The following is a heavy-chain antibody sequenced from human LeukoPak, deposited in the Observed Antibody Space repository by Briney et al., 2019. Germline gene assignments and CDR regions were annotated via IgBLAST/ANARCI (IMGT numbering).Heavy chain of an antibody. Sequence: SETLSLACTVSGGSIRNYYWSWIRQPPGKGLEWIGYIYYSGSTNSNPSLKSRVTISVDTSKNQFSLKLTSVTAADTAVYYCARYGSGTYSFDYWGQGTLVVVSS. CDR1: GGSIRNYY. J-gene: IGHJ4*02. CDR3: ARYGSGTYSFDY. D-gene: IGHD3-10*01. V-gene: IGHV4-59*01. CDR2: IYYSGST.